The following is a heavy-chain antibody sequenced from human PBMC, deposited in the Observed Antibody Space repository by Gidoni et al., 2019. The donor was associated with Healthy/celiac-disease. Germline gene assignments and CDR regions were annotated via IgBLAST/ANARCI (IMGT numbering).Heavy chain of an antibody. D-gene: IGHD6-13*01. CDR2: FDPEDGET. J-gene: IGHJ6*02. Sequence: QVQLVQSGAEVKKHGASVKVSCKVSGYTLTELSMHWVRQAPGKGLEWMGGFDPEDGETIYAQKFQGRVTMTEDTSTDTAYMELSSLRSEDTAVYYCATMIGVAAAGIGVDYYYGMDVWGQGTTVTVSS. V-gene: IGHV1-24*01. CDR3: ATMIGVAAAGIGVDYYYGMDV. CDR1: GYTLTELS.